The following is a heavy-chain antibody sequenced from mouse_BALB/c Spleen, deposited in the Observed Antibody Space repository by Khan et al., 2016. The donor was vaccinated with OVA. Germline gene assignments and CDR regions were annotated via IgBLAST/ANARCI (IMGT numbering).Heavy chain of an antibody. J-gene: IGHJ4*01. V-gene: IGHV2-6-1*01. D-gene: IGHD2-10*01. CDR1: GFSLTNYG. CDR2: IWSDGST. CDR3: ARQPYYHYNIMDY. Sequence: QVQLKQSGPGLVAPSQSLPITCTISGFSLTNYGVHWVRQPPGKGLEWLVVIWSDGSTTYNSALKSRLTITKDNSKSQVFLKMNSLQSEDTAVYFCARQPYYHYNIMDYWGQGTSVTVSS.